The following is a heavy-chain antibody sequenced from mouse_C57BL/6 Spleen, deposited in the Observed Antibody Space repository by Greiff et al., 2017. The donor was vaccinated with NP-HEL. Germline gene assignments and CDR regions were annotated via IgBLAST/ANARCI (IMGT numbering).Heavy chain of an antibody. Sequence: EVQGVESGPELVKPGASVKIPCKASGYTFTDYNMDWVKQSHGKSLEWIGDINPNNGGTIYNQKFKGKATLTVDKSSSTAYMELRSLTSEDTAVYYCARTMVRAWFAYWGQGTLVTVSA. CDR2: INPNNGGT. V-gene: IGHV1-18*01. CDR3: ARTMVRAWFAY. CDR1: GYTFTDYN. J-gene: IGHJ3*01. D-gene: IGHD1-1*02.